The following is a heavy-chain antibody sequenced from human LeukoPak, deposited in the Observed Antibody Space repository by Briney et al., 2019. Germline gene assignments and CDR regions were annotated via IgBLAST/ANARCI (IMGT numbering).Heavy chain of an antibody. D-gene: IGHD6-13*01. CDR2: ITGSGDAT. J-gene: IGHJ3*02. V-gene: IGHV3-23*01. CDR1: RFTFSIYA. Sequence: GGSLRLSCGASRFTFSIYAMSWVRQAPGKGLEWVSTITGSGDATFYADSVKGRFTVSRDNSKDTLFLQMNSLRAEDTAIYYCAKDYLGQLVMFDIWGQGTMVTVSS. CDR3: AKDYLGQLVMFDI.